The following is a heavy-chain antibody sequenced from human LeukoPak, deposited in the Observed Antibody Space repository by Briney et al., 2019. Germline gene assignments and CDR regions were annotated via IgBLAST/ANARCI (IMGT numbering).Heavy chain of an antibody. Sequence: SETLSLTCTVSGGSISSGGYYWSWIRQPAGTGLEWIGRIYTSGSTNYNPSLKSRVTISVDTSKNQFSLKLSSVTAADTAVYYCARDPYGDYVGWFDPWGQGTLVTVSS. CDR2: IYTSGST. J-gene: IGHJ5*02. CDR3: ARDPYGDYVGWFDP. D-gene: IGHD4-17*01. CDR1: GGSISSGGYY. V-gene: IGHV4-61*02.